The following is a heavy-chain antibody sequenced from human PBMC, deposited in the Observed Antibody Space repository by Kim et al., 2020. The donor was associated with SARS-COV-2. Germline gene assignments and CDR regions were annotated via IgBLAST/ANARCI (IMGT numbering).Heavy chain of an antibody. Sequence: SETLSLTCTVSGGSISSISYYWGWIRQPPGKGLEWIGSIYFSGSTYYNPSLKSRVTISIDTTKNQFSLKLSSVTAADTAVYYCATHDGGLGAFDIWGQGTMGPVSS. CDR1: GGSISSISYY. V-gene: IGHV4-39*07. D-gene: IGHD3-16*01. J-gene: IGHJ3*02. CDR3: ATHDGGLGAFDI. CDR2: IYFSGST.